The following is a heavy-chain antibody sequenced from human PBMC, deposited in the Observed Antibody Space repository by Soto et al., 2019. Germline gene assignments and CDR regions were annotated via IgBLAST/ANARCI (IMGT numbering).Heavy chain of an antibody. V-gene: IGHV4-39*01. CDR3: ARWGYYYYGMDV. D-gene: IGHD3-16*01. CDR2: IYYSGLT. J-gene: IGHJ6*02. CDR1: GGSIGSSSSY. Sequence: SETLSLTCTVSGGSIGSSSSYWGWIRQPPGKGLEWIGSIYYSGLTYYNPSLKSRVTISVDTSKNQFSLKLSSVTAADTAVYYCARWGYYYYGMDVWGQGTTVT.